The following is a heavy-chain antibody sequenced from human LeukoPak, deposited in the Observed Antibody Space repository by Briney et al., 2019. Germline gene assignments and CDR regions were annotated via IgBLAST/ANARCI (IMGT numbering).Heavy chain of an antibody. CDR2: LDSSGST. V-gene: IGHV4-39*01. D-gene: IGHD4-23*01. CDR1: GGSISSRSDY. CDR3: SRSHDYGGLYFYYYMDV. Sequence: PSETLSLACTVSGGSISSRSDYWGWIRQTPGKGLEWIGNLDSSGSTYYNPSLKSRVTISVGTSKNQFSLNLRSVTAADTAIYFCSRSHDYGGLYFYYYMDVWGKGTTVTVSS. J-gene: IGHJ6*03.